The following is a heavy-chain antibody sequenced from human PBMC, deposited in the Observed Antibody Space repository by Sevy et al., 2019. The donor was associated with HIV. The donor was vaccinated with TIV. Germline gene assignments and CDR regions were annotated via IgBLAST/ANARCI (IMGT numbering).Heavy chain of an antibody. J-gene: IGHJ4*02. V-gene: IGHV3-66*01. CDR3: ARGKSGYGYALTY. CDR2: IHSDDTT. D-gene: IGHD5-18*01. CDR1: GFTVNSNY. Sequence: GGSLRLSCAASGFTVNSNYMTWVRQAPGKGLEGVSVIHSDDTTYHADSVKDRFTISRDNFKNTLYLHMSSLRGEDTDVYYCARGKSGYGYALTYWGQGTLVTVSS.